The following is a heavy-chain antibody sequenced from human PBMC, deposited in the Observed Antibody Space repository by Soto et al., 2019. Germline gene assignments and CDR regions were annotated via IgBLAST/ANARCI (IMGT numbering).Heavy chain of an antibody. Sequence: EVQLLESGGGLVQPGGSLRLSCAASGFTFSSYAMSWVRQAPGKGLEWVSAISGSGGSTYYADSVKGRFTISRDNSKKTMYMQMNCLRAEDTGVYYCAKGNSVAAVVVYYWGQGTLVTVSS. CDR1: GFTFSSYA. V-gene: IGHV3-23*01. J-gene: IGHJ4*02. CDR3: AKGNSVAAVVVYY. CDR2: ISGSGGST. D-gene: IGHD2-15*01.